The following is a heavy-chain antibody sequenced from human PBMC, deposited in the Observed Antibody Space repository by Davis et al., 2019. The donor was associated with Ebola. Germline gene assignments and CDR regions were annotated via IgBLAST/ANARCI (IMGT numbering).Heavy chain of an antibody. D-gene: IGHD4-11*01. CDR3: TSTTTSLDY. CDR1: GFTFGDYA. CDR2: IRSKAYGGTT. J-gene: IGHJ4*02. Sequence: GESLKISCTASGFTFGDYAMSWFRQAPGKGLEWVGFIRSKAYGGTTEYAASVKGRFTISRDDSKSIAYLQMNSLKTEDTAVYYCTSTTTSLDYWGQGTLVTVSS. V-gene: IGHV3-49*03.